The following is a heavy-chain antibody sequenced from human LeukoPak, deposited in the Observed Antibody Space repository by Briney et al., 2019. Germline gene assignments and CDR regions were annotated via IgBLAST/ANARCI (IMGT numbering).Heavy chain of an antibody. CDR1: GGSISSSSYY. V-gene: IGHV4-39*07. CDR2: IYYSGST. J-gene: IGHJ6*03. CDR3: ARENCSGGSCYSIYYYYYMDV. Sequence: SETLSLTCTVSGGSISSSSYYWGWIRQPPGKGLEWIGSIYYSGSTYYNPSLKRRVTISVDTSKNQFSLKLSSVTAADTAVYYCARENCSGGSCYSIYYYYYMDVWGKGTTVTVSS. D-gene: IGHD2-15*01.